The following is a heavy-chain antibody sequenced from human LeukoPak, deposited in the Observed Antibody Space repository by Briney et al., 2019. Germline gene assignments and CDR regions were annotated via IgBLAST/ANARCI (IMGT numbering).Heavy chain of an antibody. Sequence: ASVKVSCKASGDSINTYTINWVRQAPGQGLEWMGGINPISGTANYAQKFQGRVTITADESTSTVYMELSSLRSEDTAVYYCARASTRSYLVNFDYWGQGTLVTVSS. D-gene: IGHD5-18*01. CDR1: GDSINTYT. CDR3: ARASTRSYLVNFDY. V-gene: IGHV1-69*13. CDR2: INPISGTA. J-gene: IGHJ4*02.